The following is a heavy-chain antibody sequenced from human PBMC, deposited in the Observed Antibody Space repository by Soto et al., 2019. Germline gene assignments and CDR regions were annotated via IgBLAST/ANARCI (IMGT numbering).Heavy chain of an antibody. CDR1: GGSFSGYY. V-gene: IGHV4-34*01. CDR3: ARDDPKYYYGSGSPYYYYMDV. D-gene: IGHD3-10*01. CDR2: INHSGST. Sequence: SETLSLTCAVYGGSFSGYYWSWIRQPQGKGLEWIGEINHSGSTNYNPSLKSRVTISVDTSKNQFSLKLSSVTAADTAVYYCARDDPKYYYGSGSPYYYYMDVWGKGTTVTVSS. J-gene: IGHJ6*03.